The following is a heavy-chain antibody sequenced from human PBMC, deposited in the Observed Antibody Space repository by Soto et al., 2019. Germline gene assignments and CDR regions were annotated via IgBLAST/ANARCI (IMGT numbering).Heavy chain of an antibody. D-gene: IGHD6-19*01. Sequence: QVQLVESGGGVVQPGRSLRLSCAASGFTFSSYVMHWVRQAPGKGLEWVAVVSNDGSNKDYADSVKGRFTISRDNSKNKVYLQMNSPRAGDTAVYYCAKVLLTYTSGWYHPHFDYWGQGTLVTVSS. J-gene: IGHJ4*02. CDR1: GFTFSSYV. CDR2: VSNDGSNK. CDR3: AKVLLTYTSGWYHPHFDY. V-gene: IGHV3-30*18.